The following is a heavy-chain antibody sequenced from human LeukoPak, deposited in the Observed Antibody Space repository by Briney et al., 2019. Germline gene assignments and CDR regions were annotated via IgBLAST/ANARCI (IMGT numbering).Heavy chain of an antibody. CDR1: GGSISTNGYY. J-gene: IGHJ3*02. V-gene: IGHV4-30-2*01. D-gene: IGHD2-2*01. CDR3: ARVNPQRPDCSSTSCFVDAFDI. Sequence: SQTRSLTCTVSGGSISTNGYYWSWIRQPPGKGLEWIGYIYYSGDTYYNPSLPSLKSRVTISVDRSRNQFSLKLNSVTAEDTAVYYCARVNPQRPDCSSTSCFVDAFDIWGQGTMVTVSS. CDR2: IYYSGDT.